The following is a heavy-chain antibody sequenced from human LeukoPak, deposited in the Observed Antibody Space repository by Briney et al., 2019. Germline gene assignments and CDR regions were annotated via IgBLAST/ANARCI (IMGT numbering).Heavy chain of an antibody. CDR2: IDETWNT. V-gene: IGHV4-59*08. Sequence: SETLSLTWTVSGGSISGYHWSWIRQSPGKGLEWIGYIDETWNTNYSPSLKSRVTMSLDMSKNQFSLEMNSVTAADTAMFYCARLDRPGGRTGDVFDVWGQGTMVTVSS. J-gene: IGHJ3*01. CDR3: ARLDRPGGRTGDVFDV. D-gene: IGHD3-22*01. CDR1: GGSISGYH.